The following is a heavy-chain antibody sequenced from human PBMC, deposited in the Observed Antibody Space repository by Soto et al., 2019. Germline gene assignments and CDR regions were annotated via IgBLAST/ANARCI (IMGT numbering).Heavy chain of an antibody. CDR3: TRESRDTSGSSGAFDI. Sequence: PGGSLRLSCAASGLTFSNAWVSWVRQSPGKGLEWVGRIKSKTDGGTADYAAPVNGRFTISRDDSKNTLYLQMNSLKTEDTAVYYCTRESRDTSGSSGAFDIWGQGILV. D-gene: IGHD6-19*01. V-gene: IGHV3-15*01. CDR2: IKSKTDGGTA. CDR1: GLTFSNAW. J-gene: IGHJ3*02.